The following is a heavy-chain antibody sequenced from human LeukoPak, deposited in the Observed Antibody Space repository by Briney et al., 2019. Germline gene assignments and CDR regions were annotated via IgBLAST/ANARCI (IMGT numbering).Heavy chain of an antibody. CDR3: AGQTYSCISGGSPPDY. D-gene: IGHD2-15*01. Sequence: SQTLSLTCAVSGGSTSSGGYSWSWIRQPPGKGLEWIGYIYHSARTYYNPSRKSRVTISVDTSKNQFSLKLNSVTAADTAVYYCAGQTYSCISGGSPPDYWGQGTLVTVSS. CDR1: GGSTSSGGYS. J-gene: IGHJ4*02. V-gene: IGHV4-30-2*05. CDR2: IYHSART.